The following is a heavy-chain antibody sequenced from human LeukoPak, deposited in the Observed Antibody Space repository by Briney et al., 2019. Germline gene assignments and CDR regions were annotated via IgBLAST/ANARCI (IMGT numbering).Heavy chain of an antibody. CDR3: AREISGSYYNPLGYMDV. J-gene: IGHJ6*03. V-gene: IGHV4-4*07. CDR1: GGSISLYY. CDR2: IFTSGIT. Sequence: SETLSLTCTVSGGSISLYYWNWIRQPAGKGLEWIGRIFTSGITNYNPSLKSRVTMSVDTSKSQFSLALSSVTVADTAVYYCAREISGSYYNPLGYMDVWGKGTTVTVAS. D-gene: IGHD3-10*01.